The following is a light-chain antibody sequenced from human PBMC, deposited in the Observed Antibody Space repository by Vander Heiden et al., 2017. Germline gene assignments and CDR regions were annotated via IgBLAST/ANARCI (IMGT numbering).Light chain of an antibody. CDR2: DVS. V-gene: IGLV2-14*01. Sequence: SALTQPASVSGSPGQSITISCTGTSSDVGCYNYVSWYQQHPGKAPKLMIYDVSKRPSGVANRFSGSKSGTTASLTISGLQAEDEADYYCSSYTSSSCYVFGTGTKVTVL. CDR1: SSDVGCYNY. J-gene: IGLJ1*01. CDR3: SSYTSSSCYV.